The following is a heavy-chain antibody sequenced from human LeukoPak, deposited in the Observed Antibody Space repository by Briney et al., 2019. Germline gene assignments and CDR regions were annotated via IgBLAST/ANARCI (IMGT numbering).Heavy chain of an antibody. CDR2: IYSGGST. V-gene: IGHV3-53*01. Sequence: GGSLRLSCAASGFTVSSNYMSWVRQAPGKGLEWVSVIYSGGSTYYADSVKGRFTISRDDSKNTLYLQMNSLRAEDTAVYYCARDLIAVAGRGFGYWGQGTLVTVSS. J-gene: IGHJ4*02. D-gene: IGHD6-19*01. CDR1: GFTVSSNY. CDR3: ARDLIAVAGRGFGY.